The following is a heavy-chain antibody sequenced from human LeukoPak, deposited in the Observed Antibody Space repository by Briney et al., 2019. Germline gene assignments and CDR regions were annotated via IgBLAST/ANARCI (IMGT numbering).Heavy chain of an antibody. J-gene: IGHJ4*02. Sequence: KTSETLSLTCTVSVGSISSTGYYWGWIRQPPGKGLEWLGSIYYSGRTYYNPSLKSRLTISVDTSKNHFSLKLSSVTAADTAVYYCAREGGYFGSGSYPHYSTGFDYWGQGTLVTVSP. CDR1: VGSISSTGYY. V-gene: IGHV4-39*07. CDR2: IYYSGRT. D-gene: IGHD3-10*01. CDR3: AREGGYFGSGSYPHYSTGFDY.